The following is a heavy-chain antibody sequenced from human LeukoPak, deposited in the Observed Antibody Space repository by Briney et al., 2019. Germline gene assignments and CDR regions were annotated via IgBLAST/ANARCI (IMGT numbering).Heavy chain of an antibody. CDR3: AKLGYGDYERTFDY. V-gene: IGHV3-23*01. CDR2: IGAADGVA. CDR1: GFTFTSYV. D-gene: IGHD4-17*01. Sequence: PGGSLRLSCSVSGFTFTSYVMSWVRQAPGKGLEWVSAIGAADGVALYADSVKGRFTISRDTSNNTPYLQMNSLRVEDTALYYCAKLGYGDYERTFDYWGQGTLATVSS. J-gene: IGHJ4*02.